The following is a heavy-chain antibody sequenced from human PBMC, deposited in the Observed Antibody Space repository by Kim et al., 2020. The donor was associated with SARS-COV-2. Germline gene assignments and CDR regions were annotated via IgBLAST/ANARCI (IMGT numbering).Heavy chain of an antibody. J-gene: IGHJ6*02. Sequence: GGSLRLSCDASGFTFMNYAMTWVRQGPGKGLEWVAAISGSGGTTDYVDSVKGRFTMSRDMPRETVYLQMSSLRVEDTAVYFCAKSVGEYYYYYGLDVWGQGTTVIVSS. CDR3: AKSVGEYYYYYGLDV. CDR2: ISGSGGTT. V-gene: IGHV3-23*01. D-gene: IGHD3-10*01. CDR1: GFTFMNYA.